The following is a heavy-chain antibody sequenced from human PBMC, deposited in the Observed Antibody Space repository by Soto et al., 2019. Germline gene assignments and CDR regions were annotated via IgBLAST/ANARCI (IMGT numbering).Heavy chain of an antibody. J-gene: IGHJ5*02. CDR2: IYNSGST. CDR3: ARDGFCTSTTCRVGNWFDP. D-gene: IGHD2-2*01. V-gene: IGHV4-59*12. CDR1: GAAISDYY. Sequence: SETLSLTCTVSGAAISDYYWSWIRQPPGKRLEWIGYIYNSGSTNYNPSLKSRVTISLDTSKNQFSLKLPSVTAADTAMYYCARDGFCTSTTCRVGNWFDPWGQGTLVTVSS.